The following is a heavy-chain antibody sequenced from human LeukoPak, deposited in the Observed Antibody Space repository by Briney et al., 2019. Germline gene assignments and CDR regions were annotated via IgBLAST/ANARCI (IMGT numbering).Heavy chain of an antibody. Sequence: GGSLRLSCAASGFTLSSYSMNWVRQAPGKGLEWVSYISSSSGTIYYADSVKGRFTISRDNAKNSLYLQMNSLRDEDTAVYYCAKDFKGYCSSTSCRQYYYYGMDVWGQGTTVTVSS. D-gene: IGHD2-2*01. J-gene: IGHJ6*02. CDR1: GFTLSSYS. V-gene: IGHV3-48*02. CDR2: ISSSSGTI. CDR3: AKDFKGYCSSTSCRQYYYYGMDV.